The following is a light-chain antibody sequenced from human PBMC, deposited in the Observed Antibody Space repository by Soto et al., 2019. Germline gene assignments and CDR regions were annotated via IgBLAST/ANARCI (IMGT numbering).Light chain of an antibody. CDR2: GAS. Sequence: ELVLTQSPGTLSLSPGERATLSCSASQSVSSSSLAWYQQKPGQAPRLLIYGASSRATGIPDRFSGSGSGTDFTLTISRLEPEYVAVFYCQQYGSSPYTCGQGTKLEIK. CDR1: QSVSSSS. CDR3: QQYGSSPYT. V-gene: IGKV3-20*01. J-gene: IGKJ2*01.